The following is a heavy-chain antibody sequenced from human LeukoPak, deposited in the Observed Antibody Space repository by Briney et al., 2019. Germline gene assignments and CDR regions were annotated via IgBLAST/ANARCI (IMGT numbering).Heavy chain of an antibody. J-gene: IGHJ6*02. CDR3: ARDYGGNPYLDYYYGLDV. CDR1: GYTFTSYY. V-gene: IGHV1-46*01. CDR2: LNPDGGST. Sequence: ASVKVSCKASGYTFTSYYIHWVRQAPGQGLEWMGILNPDGGSTTYAQKFQGRVTMTRDMSTSTVYMELSSLKSDDTAVYYCARDYGGNPYLDYYYGLDVWGRGTTVTVSS. D-gene: IGHD4-23*01.